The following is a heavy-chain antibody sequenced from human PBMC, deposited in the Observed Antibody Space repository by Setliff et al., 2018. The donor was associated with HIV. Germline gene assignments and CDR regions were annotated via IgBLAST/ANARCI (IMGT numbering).Heavy chain of an antibody. V-gene: IGHV3-33*06. CDR2: IWYDGSNK. CDR1: GFTFSSYG. D-gene: IGHD6-13*01. J-gene: IGHJ6*02. CDR3: AKDHNIGSSWYYYYGMDV. Sequence: GGSLRLSCAASGFTFSSYGMHWVRQAPGKGLEWVAVIWYDGSNKYYADSVKGRFTISRDNSKNTLYLQMNSLRAEDTAVYYCAKDHNIGSSWYYYYGMDVWGQGTTVTVSS.